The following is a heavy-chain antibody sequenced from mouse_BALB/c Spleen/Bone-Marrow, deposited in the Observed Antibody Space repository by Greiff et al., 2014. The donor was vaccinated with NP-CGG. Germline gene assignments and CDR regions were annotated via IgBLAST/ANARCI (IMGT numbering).Heavy chain of an antibody. CDR3: ARITTATGAMDY. J-gene: IGHJ4*01. D-gene: IGHD1-2*01. V-gene: IGHV2-9*02. Sequence: VHLVESGPGLVAPSQSLPITCTVSGFSLTSYGVHWVRQPPGKGLEWLGVIWADGSTNYNSALMSRLSIRKDNSKSQVFLKMNSLQTEDTAMYYCARITTATGAMDYWGQGTSVTVSS. CDR1: GFSLTSYG. CDR2: IWADGST.